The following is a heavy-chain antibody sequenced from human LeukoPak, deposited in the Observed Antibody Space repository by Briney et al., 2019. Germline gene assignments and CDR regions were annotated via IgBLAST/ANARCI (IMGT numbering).Heavy chain of an antibody. V-gene: IGHV3-23*01. J-gene: IGHJ4*02. D-gene: IGHD1-26*01. CDR2: ISGSGGST. CDR1: GFTFSDYS. Sequence: GGSLRLSCAASGFTFSDYSMNWVRQAPGKGLEWVSAISGSGGSTYYADSVKGRFTISRDNSKNTLYLQMNSLRAEDTAVYYCAKVVSRIVGATPYDYWGQGTLVTVSS. CDR3: AKVVSRIVGATPYDY.